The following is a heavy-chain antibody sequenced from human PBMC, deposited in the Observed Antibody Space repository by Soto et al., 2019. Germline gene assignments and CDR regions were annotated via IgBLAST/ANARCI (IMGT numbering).Heavy chain of an antibody. CDR2: LYWNDNK. CDR3: AHGSGWPFDY. Sequence: QITLKESGPTLVKPTQTLTLTCTFSGFSLTTSGVGVGWIRQPPGKALEWLALLYWNDNKWYSPSLESRLTITTDTSKNQVVLTMTNMDPVDTATYFCAHGSGWPFDYWGQGTLVTVSS. J-gene: IGHJ4*02. CDR1: GFSLTTSGVG. D-gene: IGHD6-19*01. V-gene: IGHV2-5*01.